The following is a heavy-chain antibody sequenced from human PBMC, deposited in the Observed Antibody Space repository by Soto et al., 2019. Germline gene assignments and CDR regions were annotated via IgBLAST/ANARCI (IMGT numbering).Heavy chain of an antibody. Sequence: QVQLVESGGGVVQPGRSLRLSCAASGFTFSSYGMHWVRQAPGKGLEWVAVISYDGSNKYYADSVKGRFTISRDNSKNTVYLQMNSLRAEDTAVYYCAKDATGIAVAGDFDYWGQGTLVTVSS. J-gene: IGHJ4*02. V-gene: IGHV3-30*18. CDR2: ISYDGSNK. CDR1: GFTFSSYG. CDR3: AKDATGIAVAGDFDY. D-gene: IGHD6-19*01.